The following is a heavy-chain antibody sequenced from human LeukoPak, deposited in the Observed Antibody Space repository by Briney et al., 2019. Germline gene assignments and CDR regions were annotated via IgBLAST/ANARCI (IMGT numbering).Heavy chain of an antibody. D-gene: IGHD2-21*02. J-gene: IGHJ3*02. CDR3: ARDRVVTPSGDAFDI. CDR1: GYTFTSYY. Sequence: ASVKVSCKASGYTFTSYYMHWVRQAPGQGLEWMGIINPSGGSTSYAQKFQGRVTMTRDTSTSTVYMELSSLRSEGTAVYYCARDRVVTPSGDAFDIWGQGTMVTVSS. V-gene: IGHV1-46*01. CDR2: INPSGGST.